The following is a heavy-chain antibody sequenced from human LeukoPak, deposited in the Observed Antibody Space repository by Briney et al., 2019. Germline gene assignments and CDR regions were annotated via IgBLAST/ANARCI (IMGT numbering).Heavy chain of an antibody. CDR2: FEPENDER. CDR3: ATEMTSVVPDY. CDR1: GHTLSEFT. V-gene: IGHV1-24*01. Sequence: GASLKVSCKVFGHTLSEFTMHWVRQAPGERREWMGGFEPENDERMYAGKFRGRVTMTEDISTDTAYMELSSLRSEDTAVYLCATEMTSVVPDYWGQGTLVTVSS. J-gene: IGHJ4*02.